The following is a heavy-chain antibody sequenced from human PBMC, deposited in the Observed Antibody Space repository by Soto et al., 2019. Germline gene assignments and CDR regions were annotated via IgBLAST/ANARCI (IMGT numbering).Heavy chain of an antibody. Sequence: QVQLMQSGAEVKKPGASVKVSCKASGDTFTNYYIHWVRQAPGQGLEWMGTVNPSGGHTTYAQHFLGRATMTRDTSPSTLYMELTSLTSADTAVYYCARGGHVVVVTAALDYWGQGTLVTVSS. D-gene: IGHD2-21*02. J-gene: IGHJ4*02. CDR2: VNPSGGHT. CDR3: ARGGHVVVVTAALDY. V-gene: IGHV1-46*01. CDR1: GDTFTNYY.